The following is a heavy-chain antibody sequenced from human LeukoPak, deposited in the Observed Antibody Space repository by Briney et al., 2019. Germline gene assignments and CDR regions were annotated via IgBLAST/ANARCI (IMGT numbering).Heavy chain of an antibody. J-gene: IGHJ6*02. Sequence: GASVKVSCKASGYTFTSYGISWVRQAPGQGLEWMGWISAYNGNTNYAQKLQGRVTMTTDTSTSTAYMELRSLRSEDTAVYYCAREYSSGWFYPFRYYGMDVWGQGTTVTVSS. D-gene: IGHD6-19*01. CDR1: GYTFTSYG. CDR2: ISAYNGNT. CDR3: AREYSSGWFYPFRYYGMDV. V-gene: IGHV1-18*01.